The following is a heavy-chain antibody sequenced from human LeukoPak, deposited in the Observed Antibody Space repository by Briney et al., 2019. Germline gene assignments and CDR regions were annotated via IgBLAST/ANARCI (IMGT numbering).Heavy chain of an antibody. J-gene: IGHJ1*01. V-gene: IGHV3-30-3*01. CDR1: GFTFSSYA. Sequence: GGSLRLSCAASGFTFSSYAMHWVRQAPGKGLEWVAVISYDGSNKYYADSVKGRFTISRDNSKNTLYLQMNSLRAEYTAVYYCARGLYPDYYVSSGSSPPEHWGQGTLVTVSS. D-gene: IGHD3-22*01. CDR2: ISYDGSNK. CDR3: ARGLYPDYYVSSGSSPPEH.